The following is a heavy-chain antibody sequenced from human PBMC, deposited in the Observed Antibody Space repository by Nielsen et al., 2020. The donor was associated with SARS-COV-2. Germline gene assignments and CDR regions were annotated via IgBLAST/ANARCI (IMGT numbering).Heavy chain of an antibody. Sequence: WVRQAPGQGLEWMGGIIPIFGTANYAQKFQGRVTITADESTSTAYMELSSLRSEDTAVYYCTTPNPYNWKEPPPRYYYYYMDVWGKGTTVTVSS. CDR3: TTPNPYNWKEPPPRYYYYYMDV. D-gene: IGHD1-20*01. CDR2: IIPIFGTA. J-gene: IGHJ6*03. V-gene: IGHV1-69*01.